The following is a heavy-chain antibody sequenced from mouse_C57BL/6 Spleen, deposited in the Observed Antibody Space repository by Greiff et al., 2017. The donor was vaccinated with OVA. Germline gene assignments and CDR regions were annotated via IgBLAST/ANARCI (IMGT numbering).Heavy chain of an antibody. D-gene: IGHD2-4*01. CDR1: GYTFTSYW. CDR3: ARGLQAY. J-gene: IGHJ3*01. V-gene: IGHV1-50*01. CDR2: IDPSDSYT. Sequence: QVQLQQSGAELVKPGASVKLSCKASGYTFTSYWMQWVKQRPGQGLEWIGEIDPSDSYTNYNQKFKGKATLTVDTSSSTAYMQLSSLTSEDSAVYYCARGLQAYWGQGTLVTVSA.